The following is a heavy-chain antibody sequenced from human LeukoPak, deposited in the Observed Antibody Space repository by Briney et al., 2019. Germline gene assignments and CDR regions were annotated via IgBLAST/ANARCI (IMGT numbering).Heavy chain of an antibody. D-gene: IGHD3-16*01. Sequence: GGSLRLSCAASGFTFSSYAMHWVRQAPGKGLERVAVISYDGSNKYYADSVKGRFTISRDNSKNTLYLQMNSLRAEDTAVYYCARDQRSQFGLDYWGQGTLVTVSS. V-gene: IGHV3-30-3*01. CDR2: ISYDGSNK. J-gene: IGHJ4*02. CDR1: GFTFSSYA. CDR3: ARDQRSQFGLDY.